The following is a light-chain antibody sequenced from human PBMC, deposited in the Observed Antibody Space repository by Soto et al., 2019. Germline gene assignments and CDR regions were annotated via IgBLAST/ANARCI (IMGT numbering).Light chain of an antibody. J-gene: IGLJ2*01. CDR2: EVN. CDR1: SNDIGAYKY. CDR3: SSYTSSSTVV. V-gene: IGLV2-14*01. Sequence: QSALTQPASVSGSPGQSITISCTGSSNDIGAYKYVSWYLQHPGKAPKLIIFEVNNRPSGVSNRFSGSKSGNTASLTISGLQAEDEADYYCSSYTSSSTVVFGGGTKLTVL.